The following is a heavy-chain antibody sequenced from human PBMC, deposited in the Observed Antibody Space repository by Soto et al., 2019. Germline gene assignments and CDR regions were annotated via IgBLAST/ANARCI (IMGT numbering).Heavy chain of an antibody. CDR1: GFTVSSNY. Sequence: EVQLVESGGGLVQPGGSLRLSCAASGFTVSSNYMSWVRQAPGKGLEWVSVIYSGGSAYYADSVKGRFTISRDNSKNTLYLQINSLGAEDTAVYYCARHGYSYGGGYFDYWGQGTLVTVSS. J-gene: IGHJ4*02. V-gene: IGHV3-66*04. CDR2: IYSGGSA. CDR3: ARHGYSYGGGYFDY. D-gene: IGHD5-18*01.